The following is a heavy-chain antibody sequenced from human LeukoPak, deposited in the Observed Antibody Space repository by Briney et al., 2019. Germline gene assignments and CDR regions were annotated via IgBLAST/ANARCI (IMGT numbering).Heavy chain of an antibody. CDR3: ARVGPFGYYYYYGMDV. V-gene: IGHV4-4*02. J-gene: IGHJ6*02. D-gene: IGHD3-10*01. CDR1: GGSISSSNW. CDR2: IYHSGST. Sequence: SETLSLTCAVSGGSISSSNWWSWVRPPPGKGLEWIGEIYHSGSTNYNPSLKSRVTISVDKSKNQFSLKLSSVTAADTAVYYCARVGPFGYYYYYGMDVWGQGTTVTVSS.